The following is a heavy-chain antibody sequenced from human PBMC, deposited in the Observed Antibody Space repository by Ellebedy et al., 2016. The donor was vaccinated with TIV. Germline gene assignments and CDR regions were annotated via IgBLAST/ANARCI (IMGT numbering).Heavy chain of an antibody. CDR3: AKVGAAESVVVVAARDAWFDP. D-gene: IGHD2-15*01. J-gene: IGHJ5*02. CDR1: GYNFIDYG. Sequence: ASVKVSCKASGYNFIDYGISWVRQAPGQGLEWMGWISTYNGNTNYAQKVQGRITMTTDTSTSKAYMELRSLRSDDTAVYYCAKVGAAESVVVVAARDAWFDPWGQGTLVTVSS. CDR2: ISTYNGNT. V-gene: IGHV1-18*01.